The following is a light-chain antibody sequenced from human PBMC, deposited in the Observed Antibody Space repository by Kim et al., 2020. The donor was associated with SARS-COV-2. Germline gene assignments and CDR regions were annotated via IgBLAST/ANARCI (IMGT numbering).Light chain of an antibody. CDR1: SSNIGSNP. Sequence: GQRVTISCSGRSSNIGSNPVNWYQQLPGTPPRLHIFITDQRPSGVPDRFYGSQSGTSASLAISGLQSEDEADYYCATWDDSLHGPVFGGGTQLTVL. CDR3: ATWDDSLHGPV. V-gene: IGLV1-44*01. CDR2: ITD. J-gene: IGLJ3*02.